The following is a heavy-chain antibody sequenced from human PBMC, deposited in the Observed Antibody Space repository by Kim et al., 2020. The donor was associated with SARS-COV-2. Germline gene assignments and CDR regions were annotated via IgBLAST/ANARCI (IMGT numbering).Heavy chain of an antibody. J-gene: IGHJ4*02. CDR2: LSGSADRT. Sequence: GGSLRLSCAASGFSFGTYAMSWVRQAPGKGLQWVSTLSGSADRTDYADSVKGRFTISRDSSKRQVYLQMNSLRVDDTAVYYCATTAGDLFDYWGQGTLVTVSS. CDR3: ATTAGDLFDY. V-gene: IGHV3-23*01. CDR1: GFSFGTYA.